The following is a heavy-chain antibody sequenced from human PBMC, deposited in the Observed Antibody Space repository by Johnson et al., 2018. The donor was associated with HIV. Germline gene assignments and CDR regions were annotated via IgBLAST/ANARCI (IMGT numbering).Heavy chain of an antibody. J-gene: IGHJ3*02. V-gene: IGHV3-9*01. CDR1: GFTFDDYA. D-gene: IGHD4-23*01. CDR3: AKESETYGGNIGFQHAFDI. CDR2: ISWNRGSI. Sequence: QLVESGGGLVQPGRSLRLSCAASGFTFDDYAMHWVRQAPGKGLEWVSGISWNRGSIGYADSVKGRFTISSDNSKNTLYLQMNSLRADDTAVYYCAKESETYGGNIGFQHAFDIWGQGTMVTVSS.